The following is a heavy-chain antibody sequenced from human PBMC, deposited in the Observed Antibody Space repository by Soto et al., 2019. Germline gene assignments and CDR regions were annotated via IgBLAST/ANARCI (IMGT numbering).Heavy chain of an antibody. Sequence: VQMAETGGDFIQLGGSLRLSCAASGFTVSDNYLSWVRQAPGKGLEWVAVISYDGSNEYYVDSVKGRFTISRDNSKNTLYLRMNSLREEDTAVYYCARGSAGHYNSGTLLDWGQGTLVTVSS. CDR3: ARGSAGHYNSGTLLD. CDR1: GFTVSDNY. D-gene: IGHD3-10*01. V-gene: IGHV3-30-3*01. J-gene: IGHJ4*02. CDR2: ISYDGSNE.